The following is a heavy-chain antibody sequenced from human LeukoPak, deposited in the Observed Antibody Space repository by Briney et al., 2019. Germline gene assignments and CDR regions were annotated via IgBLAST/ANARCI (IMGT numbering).Heavy chain of an antibody. V-gene: IGHV3-33*06. CDR1: GFTFSHYG. D-gene: IGHD4-11*01. J-gene: IGHJ4*02. CDR3: AKDAQRGFDFSNSLES. Sequence: PGGSLRLSCATSGFTFSHYGMHWARQAPGKGMEWVAVIWSDGTDKYYGDSVKGRSTISRDNSKKTVYLQMNSLRVEDTAVYYCAKDAQRGFDFSNSLESWGQGTLVTVSS. CDR2: IWSDGTDK.